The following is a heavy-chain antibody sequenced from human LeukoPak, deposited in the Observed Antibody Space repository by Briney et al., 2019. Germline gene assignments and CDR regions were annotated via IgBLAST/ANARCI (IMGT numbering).Heavy chain of an antibody. J-gene: IGHJ3*02. Sequence: GGSLRLSCAASGFTFDDYGMSWVRQAPGKGLEWVSGINWNGGSTGYADSVKGRFTISRDNAKNSLYLQMNSLRAEDTAVYYCARENRGLVWFGADSQAFDIWGQGTMVTVSS. CDR3: ARENRGLVWFGADSQAFDI. V-gene: IGHV3-20*04. D-gene: IGHD3-10*01. CDR2: INWNGGST. CDR1: GFTFDDYG.